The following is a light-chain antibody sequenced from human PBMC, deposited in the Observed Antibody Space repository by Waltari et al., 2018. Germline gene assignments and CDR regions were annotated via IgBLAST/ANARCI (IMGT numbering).Light chain of an antibody. CDR3: LLSYSGARV. V-gene: IGLV7-46*01. CDR1: PGPVTRGHS. CDR2: VTS. J-gene: IGLJ3*02. Sequence: QAVVTQEPSLTVSPGGTVPLTCGSSPGPVTRGHSCYWFQQKPGQAPTTLIYVTSDKHSWTPARFSGSFLGGKAALTLSGAQPEDEAEYYCLLSYSGARVFGGGTKLTVL.